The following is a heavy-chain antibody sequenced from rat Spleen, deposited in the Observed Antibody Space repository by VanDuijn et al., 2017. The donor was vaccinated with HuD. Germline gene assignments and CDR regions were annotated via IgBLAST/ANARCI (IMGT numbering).Heavy chain of an antibody. D-gene: IGHD4-2*01. CDR1: GFTFSDYA. CDR3: ARLIGDRGFDY. CDR2: IIYDGSST. V-gene: IGHV5-17*01. J-gene: IGHJ2*01. Sequence: EVQLVESGGGLVQPGRSLKLSCAASGFTFSDYAMAWVRQAPKKGLEWVATIIYDGSSTYYRDSVKGRFTISRDNAKSTLYLQMDSLRSEDTATYYCARLIGDRGFDYWGQGVMVTVSS.